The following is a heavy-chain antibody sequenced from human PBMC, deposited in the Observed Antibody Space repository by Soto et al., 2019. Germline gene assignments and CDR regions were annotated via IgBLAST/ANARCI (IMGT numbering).Heavy chain of an antibody. CDR2: IYYSGST. Sequence: SETLPLSCTVSGGSISSSSYYWGWIRQPPGKGLEWIGSIYYSGSTYYNPSLNSLVTISVDTSKNQFSLKLSSVTAADTAVYYCARQEVLRYFDWLGEFDYWGQGTLVTVSS. J-gene: IGHJ4*02. D-gene: IGHD3-9*01. CDR3: ARQEVLRYFDWLGEFDY. V-gene: IGHV4-39*01. CDR1: GGSISSSSYY.